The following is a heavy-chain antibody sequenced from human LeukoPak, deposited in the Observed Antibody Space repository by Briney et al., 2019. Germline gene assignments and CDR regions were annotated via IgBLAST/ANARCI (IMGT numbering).Heavy chain of an antibody. CDR1: GFNVSSNC. V-gene: IGHV3-74*01. CDR2: INSDGSSI. D-gene: IGHD3/OR15-3a*01. Sequence: GGSLRLSCAASGFNVSSNCMYWVRQAPGKGLVWVSRINSDGSSIRYADSVKGRFTISRDNAKKTLYLQMNSLRADDTAVYYCARHLDSPTRLDYWGQGTLVTVSS. J-gene: IGHJ4*02. CDR3: ARHLDSPTRLDY.